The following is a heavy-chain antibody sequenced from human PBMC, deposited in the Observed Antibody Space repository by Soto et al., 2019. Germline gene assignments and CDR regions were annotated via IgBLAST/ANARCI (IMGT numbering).Heavy chain of an antibody. CDR1: QFTFSNAW. CDR2: IKSKTDGGTA. CDR3: TTDGTGTTFFNY. J-gene: IGHJ4*02. D-gene: IGHD1-1*01. Sequence: GGSLRLSCATSQFTFSNAWMNWVRQAPGKGLEWVGRIKSKTDGGTADYAAPVRGRFTISRDDSKNTLYLQMNSLETEDTAVYYCTTDGTGTTFFNYWGRGTLVTVSS. V-gene: IGHV3-15*01.